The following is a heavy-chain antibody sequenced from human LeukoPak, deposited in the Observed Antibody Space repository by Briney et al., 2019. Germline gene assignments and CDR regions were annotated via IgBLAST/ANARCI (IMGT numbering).Heavy chain of an antibody. CDR2: LNHSGST. CDR1: ALTVSSNY. CDR3: TRGRWEGRFDY. D-gene: IGHD1-26*01. Sequence: LSCPASALTVSSNYMSWVRQHPGKGMVWIGELNHSGSTNYSPSLKSRVTISVDTSKNQISLTLISVTAADTAVYYWTRGRWEGRFDYWGQGTPVTVSS. V-gene: IGHV4-34*01. J-gene: IGHJ4*02.